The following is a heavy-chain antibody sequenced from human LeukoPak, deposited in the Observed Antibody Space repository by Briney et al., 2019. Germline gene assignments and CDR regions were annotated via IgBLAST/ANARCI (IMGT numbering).Heavy chain of an antibody. V-gene: IGHV4-59*01. CDR2: VYYSGGTT. D-gene: IGHD4-17*01. CDR1: GGSISSFY. CDR3: ARAVTTGLDYFDY. Sequence: SETLSLTCTVSGGSISSFYWSWIRQPPGKGLEWIGYVYYSGGTTNYNPSLKSRVTISVYTSKSQFSLKLSSVTAADTAVYYCARAVTTGLDYFDYWGQGTLVTVSS. J-gene: IGHJ4*02.